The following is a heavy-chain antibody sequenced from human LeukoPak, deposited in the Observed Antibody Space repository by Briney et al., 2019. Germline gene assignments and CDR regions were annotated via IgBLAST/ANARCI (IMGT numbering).Heavy chain of an antibody. CDR2: IYYSGST. J-gene: IGHJ5*02. Sequence: PSETLSLTCTVAGGSISSSSYYWGWSRHPPEKELQWVGSIYYSGSTYYNPSLKSRVTISVDTSKNQFSLKLSSVTAADTAVYYCASDSSGWYLNWFDPWGQGTLVTVSS. CDR3: ASDSSGWYLNWFDP. CDR1: GGSISSSSYY. D-gene: IGHD6-19*01. V-gene: IGHV4-39*01.